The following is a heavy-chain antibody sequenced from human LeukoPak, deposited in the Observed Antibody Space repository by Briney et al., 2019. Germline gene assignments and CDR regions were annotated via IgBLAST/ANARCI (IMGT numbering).Heavy chain of an antibody. D-gene: IGHD1-1*01. CDR1: GFTFVSYN. V-gene: IGHV3-48*01. Sequence: GGSLRLSCAASGFTFVSYNMNWVRQAPGKGLEWVAYISSSSSLIYYAGSVKGRFTVSRDSVKRSLYLQMNSLRAEDTAVNYCARDGNRDGDMDVWGKGTTVTVSS. CDR2: ISSSSSLI. CDR3: ARDGNRDGDMDV. J-gene: IGHJ6*03.